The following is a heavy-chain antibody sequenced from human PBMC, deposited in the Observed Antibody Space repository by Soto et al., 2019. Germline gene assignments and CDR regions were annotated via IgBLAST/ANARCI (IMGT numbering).Heavy chain of an antibody. Sequence: SETLSLTCTVSGGSISSSSYYWGWIRQPPGKGLEWIGSIYYSGSTYYNPSLKSRVTISVDTSKNQFSLKLSSVTAADTAVYYCARARLSGIVVVVAARFDYWGQGTLVTVSS. CDR1: GGSISSSSYY. V-gene: IGHV4-39*01. D-gene: IGHD2-15*01. J-gene: IGHJ4*02. CDR2: IYYSGST. CDR3: ARARLSGIVVVVAARFDY.